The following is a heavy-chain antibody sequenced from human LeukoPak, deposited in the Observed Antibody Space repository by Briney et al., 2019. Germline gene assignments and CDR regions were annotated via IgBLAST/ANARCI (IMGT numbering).Heavy chain of an antibody. CDR2: ISWNSGSI. D-gene: IGHD2-15*01. V-gene: IGHV3-9*01. CDR3: ASDSPGYDSGSYFAY. J-gene: IGHJ4*02. Sequence: GRSLRLSCAASGFTFDDYAMHWVRQAPGKGLEWVSGISWNSGSIAYADSVKGRFTISRDNAKNSLFLQMNSLRDEDTAVYYCASDSPGYDSGSYFAYWGQGTLVTVSS. CDR1: GFTFDDYA.